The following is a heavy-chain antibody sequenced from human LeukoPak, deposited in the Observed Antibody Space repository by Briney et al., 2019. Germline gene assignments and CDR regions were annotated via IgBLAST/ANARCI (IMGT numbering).Heavy chain of an antibody. CDR2: ISGSGVNT. Sequence: GGSLGLSCAASGFSFSNYAMSWVRQAPGKGLEWVSAISGSGVNTYYADSVKGRFTISGDNSKNTVYLQMNSLRAEDTALYYCVYCSSSSCYKTGNYFDSWGQGTPVTVSS. J-gene: IGHJ4*02. CDR3: VYCSSSSCYKTGNYFDS. D-gene: IGHD2-2*02. CDR1: GFSFSNYA. V-gene: IGHV3-23*01.